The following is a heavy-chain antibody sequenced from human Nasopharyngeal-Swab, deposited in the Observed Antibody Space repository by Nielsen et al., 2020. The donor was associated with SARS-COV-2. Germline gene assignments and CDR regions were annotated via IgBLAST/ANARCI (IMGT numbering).Heavy chain of an antibody. CDR2: INPNSGGT. J-gene: IGHJ4*02. CDR1: GDTFTGDY. D-gene: IGHD1-7*01. V-gene: IGHV1-2*02. Sequence: ASVKVSCKASGDTFTGDYMHWVRQAPGQGLEWMGWINPNSGGTNYAQKFQGRVTMTRDTSISTAYMELSRLRSDDTAVYYCATPWPGPYWNYGRGDYWGQGTLVTVSS. CDR3: ATPWPGPYWNYGRGDY.